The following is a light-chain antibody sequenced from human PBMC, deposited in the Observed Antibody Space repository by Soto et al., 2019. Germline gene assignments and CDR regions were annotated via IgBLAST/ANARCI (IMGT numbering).Light chain of an antibody. CDR2: LEGSGSY. Sequence: QPVLTQSSSASASLGSSVKLTCTLSSGHSSYIIAWHQQQPGKAPRYLMKLEGSGSYNKGSGVPDHFSGSSSGADRYLTISNPQFDDESDYYCETWDSNPRVFGGGTKLTVL. J-gene: IGLJ3*02. CDR1: SGHSSYI. V-gene: IGLV4-60*02. CDR3: ETWDSNPRV.